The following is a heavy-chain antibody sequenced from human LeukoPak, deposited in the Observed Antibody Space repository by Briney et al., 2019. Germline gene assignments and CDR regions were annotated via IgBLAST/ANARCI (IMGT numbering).Heavy chain of an antibody. D-gene: IGHD6-19*01. V-gene: IGHV1-18*01. Sequence: ASVKVSCKASGYTFTSYGISWVRRAPGQGLEWMGWISAYNGNTNYAQKLQGRVTMTTDTSTSTAYMELRSLRSDDTAVYYCARVPSYSSGWPPFDYWGQGTLVTVSS. CDR3: ARVPSYSSGWPPFDY. CDR2: ISAYNGNT. J-gene: IGHJ4*02. CDR1: GYTFTSYG.